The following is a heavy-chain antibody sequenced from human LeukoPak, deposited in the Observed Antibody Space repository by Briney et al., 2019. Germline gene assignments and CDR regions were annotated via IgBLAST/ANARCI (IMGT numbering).Heavy chain of an antibody. J-gene: IGHJ4*02. Sequence: GASVKVSCKASGYTFTGYHMHWVRRAPGQGLEWMGWINPNSGGTNYAQKFQGRVTMTRDTSISTAYMELSRLRSDDTAVYYCARAPHWAAAEYYFDYWGQGTLVTVSS. CDR3: ARAPHWAAAEYYFDY. CDR2: INPNSGGT. V-gene: IGHV1-2*02. CDR1: GYTFTGYH. D-gene: IGHD2-15*01.